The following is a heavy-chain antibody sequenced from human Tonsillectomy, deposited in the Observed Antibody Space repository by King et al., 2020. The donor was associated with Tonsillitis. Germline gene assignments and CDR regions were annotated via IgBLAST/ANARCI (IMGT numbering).Heavy chain of an antibody. CDR1: GFTFSSYW. J-gene: IGHJ4*02. D-gene: IGHD5-12*01. V-gene: IGHV3-7*03. Sequence: VQLVESGGILVQPGGSLRLSCAASGFTFSSYWMSWVRQAPGKGLEWVAHINQDGVDKYYVDSVKGRFTISRDNAKNSLYLQMNSLRAEDTAIYYCARGEGGIDWFEYWGQGTLVTVSS. CDR2: INQDGVDK. CDR3: ARGEGGIDWFEY.